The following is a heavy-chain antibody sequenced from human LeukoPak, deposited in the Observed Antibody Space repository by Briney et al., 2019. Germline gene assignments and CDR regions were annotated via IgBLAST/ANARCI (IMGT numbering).Heavy chain of an antibody. CDR3: ARAVVRGVIIDY. J-gene: IGHJ4*02. CDR1: GDSMSDYF. Sequence: PSETLSLTCTVSGDSMSDYFWTWIRRPPGKGLEWIGYAADSGSTNYNPSLKSRVTISVDTSKNQFSLKLSSVTAADTAVYYCARAVVRGVIIDYWGQGTLVTVSS. CDR2: AADSGST. D-gene: IGHD3-10*01. V-gene: IGHV4-59*01.